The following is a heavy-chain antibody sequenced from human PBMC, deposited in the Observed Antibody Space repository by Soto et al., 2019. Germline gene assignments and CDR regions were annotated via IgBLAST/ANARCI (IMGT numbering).Heavy chain of an antibody. CDR1: GYSFSTYW. Sequence: PGESLKISCKGSGYSFSTYWIGCVRQMPGRGLEWMGIIFPADSDATYSPSFQGQVTISADKSISTAYLQWSSLKASDTAMYYCATPYGGFDYWGQGTLVTVSS. V-gene: IGHV5-51*01. J-gene: IGHJ4*02. CDR3: ATPYGGFDY. D-gene: IGHD4-17*01. CDR2: IFPADSDA.